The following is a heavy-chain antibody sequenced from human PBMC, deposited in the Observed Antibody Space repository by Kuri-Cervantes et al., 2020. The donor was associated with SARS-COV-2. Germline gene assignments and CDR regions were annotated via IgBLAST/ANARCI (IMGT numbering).Heavy chain of an antibody. V-gene: IGHV3-53*05. CDR1: GFTVRSNY. D-gene: IGHD4-17*01. CDR3: AREHTMTTQGDYYYGMDD. CDR2: IYSGGST. Sequence: GESLKISCAAPGFTVRSNYMSWVRQAPGKGLEWVSVIYSGGSTYYADSVKGRFTISRDNSKNTLYLQMNSLRAEDTAVYYCAREHTMTTQGDYYYGMDDWGQGTTVTVSS. J-gene: IGHJ6*02.